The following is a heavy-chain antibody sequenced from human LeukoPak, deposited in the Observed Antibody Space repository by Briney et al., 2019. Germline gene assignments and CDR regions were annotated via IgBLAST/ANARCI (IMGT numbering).Heavy chain of an antibody. J-gene: IGHJ3*02. Sequence: SETLSLTCTVSGGSLNSYYWSWIRQPPGKGLEWIGYISYSGSTKYNPSLKSRVTISVDTSKNQFSLKLRSVTAADTAVYYCARYTAMVAFHAHGFDIWGQGTMVTVS. CDR1: GGSLNSYY. V-gene: IGHV4-59*01. D-gene: IGHD5-18*01. CDR2: ISYSGST. CDR3: ARYTAMVAFHAHGFDI.